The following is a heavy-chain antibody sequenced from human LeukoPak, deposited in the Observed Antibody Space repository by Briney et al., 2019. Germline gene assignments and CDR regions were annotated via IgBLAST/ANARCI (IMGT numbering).Heavy chain of an antibody. CDR1: GFTFRNYN. CDR3: ARERLNFDWLLGVTISYMDV. D-gene: IGHD3-9*01. CDR2: ISSSSSTI. V-gene: IGHV3-48*04. J-gene: IGHJ6*03. Sequence: PGGSLRLSCAASGFTFRNYNMNWVRQAPGKGLEWVSYISSSSSTIQYADSVKGRFTISRDNAKNSLYLQMNSLRAEDTAVYYCARERLNFDWLLGVTISYMDVWGKGTTVTVSS.